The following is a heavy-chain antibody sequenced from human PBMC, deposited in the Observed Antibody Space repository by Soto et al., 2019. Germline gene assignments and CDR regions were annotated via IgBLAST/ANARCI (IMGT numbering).Heavy chain of an antibody. CDR3: AAVTEYSGYKFDY. CDR1: GFTFTSSA. J-gene: IGHJ4*02. D-gene: IGHD5-12*01. V-gene: IGHV1-58*02. CDR2: IVVGSGNT. Sequence: SVKVSCKASGFTFTSSAMQWVRQARGQRLEWIGWIVVGSGNTNYAQKFQERVTITRDMSTSTAYMELSSLRSEDTAVYYCAAVTEYSGYKFDYWGQGTLVTAPQ.